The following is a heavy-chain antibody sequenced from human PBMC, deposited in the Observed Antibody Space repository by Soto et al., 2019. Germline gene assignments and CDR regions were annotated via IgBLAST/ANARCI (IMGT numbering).Heavy chain of an antibody. J-gene: IGHJ4*02. CDR3: ARDLSSGYNRPLDY. D-gene: IGHD3-22*01. CDR1: GYIFSANY. Sequence: GASVKVSCKASGYIFSANYIHWVRQAPGQGLEWMGWVHPNNGDTDYAQKFQGRVTMTKDTSISTAYMELSRLRSDDTAVYYCARDLSSGYNRPLDYWGQGTLVTVSS. CDR2: VHPNNGDT. V-gene: IGHV1-2*02.